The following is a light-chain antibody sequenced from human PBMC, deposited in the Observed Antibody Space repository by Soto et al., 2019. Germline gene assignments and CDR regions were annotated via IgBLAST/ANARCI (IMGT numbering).Light chain of an antibody. J-gene: IGLJ3*02. CDR3: SSFTSTSTLDWV. CDR1: STDIGGYNY. Sequence: QSALTQPASVSGSPGQSITISCTGSSTDIGGYNYDSWYQHHPGKAPKLIIYDVNNRPSGVSSRFSGSKSGNTASLTISGLQAEDDADYYCSSFTSTSTLDWVFGGGTQLTVL. CDR2: DVN. V-gene: IGLV2-14*01.